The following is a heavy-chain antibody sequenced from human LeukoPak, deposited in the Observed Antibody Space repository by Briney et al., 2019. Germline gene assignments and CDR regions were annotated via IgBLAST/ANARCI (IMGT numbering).Heavy chain of an antibody. CDR3: ARDLSGVTGYTYGRGIDY. Sequence: PGGPLRLSCAASGFTFSSYWMGWVRQAPGKGLEWVANIKKDGSEKYYVDSVKGRFTISRDNAKTSLYLQMNSLRAEDTAVYYCARDLSGVTGYTYGRGIDYWGQGTLVTVSS. J-gene: IGHJ4*02. CDR2: IKKDGSEK. D-gene: IGHD5-18*01. CDR1: GFTFSSYW. V-gene: IGHV3-7*01.